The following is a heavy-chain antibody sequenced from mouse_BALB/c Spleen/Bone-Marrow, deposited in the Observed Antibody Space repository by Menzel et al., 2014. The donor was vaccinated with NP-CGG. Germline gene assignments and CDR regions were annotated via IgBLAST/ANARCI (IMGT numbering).Heavy chain of an antibody. CDR1: GFNIKDTY. Sequence: QLQQSGAELVKPGASVKLSCTASGFNIKDTYMHWVKQRPEQGLEWIGRIDPANGNTKYDPKFQGKATITADTSSNTAYLQLSSLTSEDTAVYYCALYYDYDVGYWGQGTTLTVSS. D-gene: IGHD2-4*01. J-gene: IGHJ2*01. V-gene: IGHV14-3*02. CDR2: IDPANGNT. CDR3: ALYYDYDVGY.